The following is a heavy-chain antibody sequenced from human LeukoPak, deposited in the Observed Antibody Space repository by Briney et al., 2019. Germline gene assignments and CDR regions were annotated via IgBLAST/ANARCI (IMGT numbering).Heavy chain of an antibody. CDR1: GYSFTSYD. J-gene: IGHJ1*01. CDR2: INVYKGNT. V-gene: IGHV1-18*01. CDR3: ARGSREGYTSSWYPGEYFQH. Sequence: ASVKVSCKASGYSFTSYDINWVRQAPGQGLEWMGWINVYKGNTNYAEKLQGRVTMTTDTSTSTACMELRSLRSDDTAVYYCARGSREGYTSSWYPGEYFQHWGQGTLVTVSS. D-gene: IGHD6-13*01.